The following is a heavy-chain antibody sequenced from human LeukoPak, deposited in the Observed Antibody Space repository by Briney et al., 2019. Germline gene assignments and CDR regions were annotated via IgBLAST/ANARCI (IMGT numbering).Heavy chain of an antibody. CDR2: IYNSGST. CDR1: GGSISSGGYY. CDR3: ARDFDGTGLWFDP. Sequence: PSQTLSLTCTVSGGSISSGGYYWSWIRQHPGKGLEWIGYIYNSGSTYYNPSLKSRVTISVDTSKNQFSLKLTSVTAADTAVYYCARDFDGTGLWFDPWGQGTLVTVSS. D-gene: IGHD1-7*01. J-gene: IGHJ5*02. V-gene: IGHV4-31*03.